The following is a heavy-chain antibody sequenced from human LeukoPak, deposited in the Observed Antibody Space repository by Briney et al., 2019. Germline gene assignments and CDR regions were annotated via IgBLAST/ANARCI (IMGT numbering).Heavy chain of an antibody. V-gene: IGHV4-59*04. CDR1: GGSISSYY. J-gene: IGHJ4*02. CDR2: IYYSGST. CDR3: ARVRRGIVVVPGGSYFDY. Sequence: PSETLSLTCTVSGGSISSYYWSWIRQPPGKGLEWIGYIYYSGSTYYNPSLKSRVTISVDTSKNQFSLKLSSVTAADTAVYYCARVRRGIVVVPGGSYFDYWGQGTLVTVSS. D-gene: IGHD2-2*01.